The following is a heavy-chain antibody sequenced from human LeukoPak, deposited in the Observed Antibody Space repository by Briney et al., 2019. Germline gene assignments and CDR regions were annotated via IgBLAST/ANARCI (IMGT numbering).Heavy chain of an antibody. V-gene: IGHV4-31*03. CDR2: IYYSGST. D-gene: IGHD2-15*01. CDR1: GGSISSGGYY. J-gene: IGHJ4*02. CDR3: ARGGCSGGSCYLIGY. Sequence: PSETLSLTCTVSGGSISSGGYYWSWIRQHPGKGLEWLGYIYYSGSTYYNPSLKSRVTISVDTSKNQFSLKLSSVTAADTAAYYCARGGCSGGSCYLIGYWGQGTLVTVSS.